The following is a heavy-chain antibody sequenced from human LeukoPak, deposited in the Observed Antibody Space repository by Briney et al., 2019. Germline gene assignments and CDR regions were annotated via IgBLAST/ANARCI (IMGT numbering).Heavy chain of an antibody. J-gene: IGHJ4*02. CDR3: AREYGSGPYDY. V-gene: IGHV4-34*01. CDR1: GGSFSGYY. Sequence: PSETLSLTCAVYGGSFSGYYWSWIRQPPEKGLEWIGEINHSGSTNYNPSLKSRVTISVDTSKNQFSLKLSSVTAADTAVYYCAREYGSGPYDYWGQGTLVTVSS. D-gene: IGHD3-10*01. CDR2: INHSGST.